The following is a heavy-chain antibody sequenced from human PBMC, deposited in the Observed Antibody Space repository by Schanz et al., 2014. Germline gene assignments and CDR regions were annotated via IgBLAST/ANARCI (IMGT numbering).Heavy chain of an antibody. Sequence: QVQLVESGGGVVQPGRSLRLSCAASGFTFSNFAIHWVRQAPGKGLEWVAVIKYDGSDKYYADSVKGRLTISRDNSKNMVFLQMNSLRVEDTAIYYCARDEGKDGYNLAFDVWGQGTLVTVSS. CDR2: IKYDGSDK. J-gene: IGHJ3*01. V-gene: IGHV3-30*14. CDR3: ARDEGKDGYNLAFDV. CDR1: GFTFSNFA. D-gene: IGHD5-12*01.